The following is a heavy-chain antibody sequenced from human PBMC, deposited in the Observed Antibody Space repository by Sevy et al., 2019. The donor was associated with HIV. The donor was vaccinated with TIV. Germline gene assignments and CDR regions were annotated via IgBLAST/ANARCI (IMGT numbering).Heavy chain of an antibody. CDR2: IYTSGST. CDR1: GGSISSGSYY. J-gene: IGHJ6*03. Sequence: SETLSLTCTVSGGSISSGSYYWSWIRQPAGKGLEWIGRIYTSGSTNYNPSLKSRVTISVDTSKNQFSLKLSSVTAADTAVYYCARDAAEGSGSYYNYYYYYYMDVWGKGTTVTVSS. D-gene: IGHD3-10*01. CDR3: ARDAAEGSGSYYNYYYYYYMDV. V-gene: IGHV4-61*02.